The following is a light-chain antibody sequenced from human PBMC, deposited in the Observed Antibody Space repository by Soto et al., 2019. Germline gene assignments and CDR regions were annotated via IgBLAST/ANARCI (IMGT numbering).Light chain of an antibody. V-gene: IGKV3-11*01. CDR1: QYINTR. Sequence: EIVFTQSPGTPFSFPGYRVTLSCRASQYINTRLAWYQHRPGQAHRLLIYQTSLRAAGIQARFSASGSGTDFTLTISDVQPEDFALYYCNQRQSWPRTFGQGTKVDIK. CDR2: QTS. J-gene: IGKJ1*01. CDR3: NQRQSWPRT.